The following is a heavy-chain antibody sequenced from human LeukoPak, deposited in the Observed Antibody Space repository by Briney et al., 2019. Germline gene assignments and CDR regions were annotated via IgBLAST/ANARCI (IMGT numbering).Heavy chain of an antibody. Sequence: GGSLRLSCAASGFTFSSYEMNWVRQAPGKGLEWVSYISSSGSTIYYADSVKGRFTISRDNAKNSPYLQMNSLRAEDTAVYYCAREAWGSYLRYFDYWGQGTLVTVSS. V-gene: IGHV3-48*03. D-gene: IGHD1-26*01. J-gene: IGHJ4*02. CDR1: GFTFSSYE. CDR2: ISSSGSTI. CDR3: AREAWGSYLRYFDY.